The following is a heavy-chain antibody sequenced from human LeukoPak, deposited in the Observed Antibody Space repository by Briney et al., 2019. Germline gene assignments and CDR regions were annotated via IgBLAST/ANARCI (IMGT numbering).Heavy chain of an antibody. Sequence: PGGSLRLSCGASGFTFSSYAMHWVRQAPGKGLEWVAGTSYNGNNKFYADSVKGRFSISRDNSKNTLYLQMDSLRAEDTAVYYCAKDRHYGDYGVYFDYWGQGTLVTVSS. CDR2: TSYNGNNK. CDR1: GFTFSSYA. V-gene: IGHV3-30*04. D-gene: IGHD4-17*01. J-gene: IGHJ4*02. CDR3: AKDRHYGDYGVYFDY.